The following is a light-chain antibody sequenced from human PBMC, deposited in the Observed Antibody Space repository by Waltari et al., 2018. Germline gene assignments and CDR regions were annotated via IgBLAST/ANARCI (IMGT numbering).Light chain of an antibody. CDR1: GPNIGDGHA. CDR2: GSS. Sequence: QSVLTQPPSVSGAPGQRVTIPCTGSGPNIGDGHAVPWYQQLPRAAPKLLIYGSSTAPLGVPYRFFGSTSGTSASLAITGLQAEDEADYYCQSYDTSLSVVFGGGTKLTVL. J-gene: IGLJ3*02. CDR3: QSYDTSLSVV. V-gene: IGLV1-40*01.